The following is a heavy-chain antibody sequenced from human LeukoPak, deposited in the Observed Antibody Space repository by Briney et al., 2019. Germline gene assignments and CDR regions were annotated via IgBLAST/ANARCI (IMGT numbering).Heavy chain of an antibody. CDR3: AKVVVPAAAPLYFDY. CDR1: GFTFSSYW. V-gene: IGHV3-7*03. J-gene: IGHJ4*02. D-gene: IGHD2-2*01. Sequence: GGSLRLSCAASGFTFSSYWMSWVRQAPGKGLEWVANIKQDGSEKYYVDSVKGRFTISRDNAKNSLYLQMNSLRAEDTAVYYCAKVVVPAAAPLYFDYWGQGTLVTVSS. CDR2: IKQDGSEK.